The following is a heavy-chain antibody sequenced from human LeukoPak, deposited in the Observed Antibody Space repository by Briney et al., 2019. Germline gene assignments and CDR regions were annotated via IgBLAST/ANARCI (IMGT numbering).Heavy chain of an antibody. D-gene: IGHD6-13*01. Sequence: PSETLSLTCAVYGESFSGYYWSWIRQPPGKGLEWIGEINHSGSTNYNPSLKSRVTISVDTSKNQFSLKLSSVTAADTAVYYCATVAAAGGIYYMDVWGKGTTVTVSS. CDR2: INHSGST. J-gene: IGHJ6*03. V-gene: IGHV4-34*01. CDR1: GESFSGYY. CDR3: ATVAAAGGIYYMDV.